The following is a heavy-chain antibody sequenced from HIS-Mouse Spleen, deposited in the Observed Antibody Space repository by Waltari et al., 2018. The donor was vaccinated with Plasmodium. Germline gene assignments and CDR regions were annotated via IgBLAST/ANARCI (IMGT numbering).Heavy chain of an antibody. V-gene: IGHV3-53*01. CDR1: GFTVSSNY. Sequence: EVQLVESGGGLIQPGGSLRLSCAASGFTVSSNYMSWVRQAPGKGWGWVQVIYSGCSTYDADSVKGRFTISRDNSKNTLYLQMNSLRAEDTAVYYCARGMKSSSSAFDIWGQGTMVTVSS. D-gene: IGHD6-6*01. CDR2: IYSGCST. CDR3: ARGMKSSSSAFDI. J-gene: IGHJ3*02.